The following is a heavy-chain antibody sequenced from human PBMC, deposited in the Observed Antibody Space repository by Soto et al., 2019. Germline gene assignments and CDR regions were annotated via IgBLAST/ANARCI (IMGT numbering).Heavy chain of an antibody. CDR3: ARGSRDLVY. V-gene: IGHV3-11*01. CDR2: ISSSGRTI. D-gene: IGHD2-8*02. CDR1: GFTFSDYY. Sequence: QVQLVESGGGLVKPGGCLRLSCVASGFTFSDYYMSWIRQSPGKGLEWVSDISSSGRTIYYADSVKGRFSISRDNAKNSLYLQIHSLRAEDTAVYYCARGSRDLVYWGQGTLVIVSS. J-gene: IGHJ4*02.